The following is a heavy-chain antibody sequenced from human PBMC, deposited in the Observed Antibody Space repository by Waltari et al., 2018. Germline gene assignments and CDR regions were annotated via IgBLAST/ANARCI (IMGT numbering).Heavy chain of an antibody. Sequence: QVRLQESGPGLVKPSETLSLTCTVSGDSMSSYFWSWIRQPAGEGLEWIGRLYTSGSTKYNPSLESRVTMSLDTSRNQFSLKLNSVTAADTAVYYCVRGGYSGYDGWFDPWGQGTLVTVSS. CDR3: VRGGYSGYDGWFDP. CDR2: LYTSGST. J-gene: IGHJ5*02. D-gene: IGHD5-12*01. CDR1: GDSMSSYF. V-gene: IGHV4-4*07.